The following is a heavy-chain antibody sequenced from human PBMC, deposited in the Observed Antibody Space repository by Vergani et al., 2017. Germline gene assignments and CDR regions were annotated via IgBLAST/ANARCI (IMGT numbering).Heavy chain of an antibody. CDR3: ARDQYYGSGSFDY. V-gene: IGHV3-9*01. J-gene: IGHJ4*02. D-gene: IGHD3-10*01. CDR1: GFTFDDYA. Sequence: EVQLVESGGGLVQPGRSLRLSCAASGFTFDDYAMHWVRQAPGKGLEWVSGISWNSGSIGYADSVKGRFTISRDNAKNSLYLQMNSLRAEDTAVYYCARDQYYGSGSFDYWGQGTLVTVSS. CDR2: ISWNSGSI.